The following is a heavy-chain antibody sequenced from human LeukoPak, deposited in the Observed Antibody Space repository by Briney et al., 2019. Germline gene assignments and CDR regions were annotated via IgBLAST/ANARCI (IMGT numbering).Heavy chain of an antibody. CDR3: ARASTSWTGAFDI. CDR2: IYHSGST. CDR1: GGAISSAGFS. Sequence: PSETLSLTCAVSGGAISSAGFSWSWIRQSPGKGLEWIGYIYHSGSTSYNPSLKSRVTISVDLSKNQFSLKLNSVTAADTAVYYCARASTSWTGAFDIWGHGTMVTVSS. D-gene: IGHD6-13*01. J-gene: IGHJ3*02. V-gene: IGHV4-30-2*06.